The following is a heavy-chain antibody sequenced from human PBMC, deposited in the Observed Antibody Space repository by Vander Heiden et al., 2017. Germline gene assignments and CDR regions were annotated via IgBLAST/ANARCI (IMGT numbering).Heavy chain of an antibody. J-gene: IGHJ5*02. CDR1: GYTFTGYY. Sequence: QVQLVQSGAEVKKPGASVKVSCKASGYTFTGYYMHWGRQAPGQGLEWMGWINPNSGGTNYAQKFQGRVTMTRDTSISTAYMELSRLRSDDTAVYYCARDPYYDFWSGLFDPWGQGTLVTVSS. CDR3: ARDPYYDFWSGLFDP. D-gene: IGHD3-3*01. CDR2: INPNSGGT. V-gene: IGHV1-2*02.